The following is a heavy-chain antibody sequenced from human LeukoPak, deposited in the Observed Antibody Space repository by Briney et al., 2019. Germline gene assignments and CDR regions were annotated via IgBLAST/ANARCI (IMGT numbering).Heavy chain of an antibody. CDR3: ATYGVYASALDY. J-gene: IGHJ4*02. V-gene: IGHV4-38-2*01. D-gene: IGHD2-8*01. CDR1: GYSISSGYY. CDR2: IYHSGST. Sequence: PSETLSLTCAVSGYSISSGYYWGWIRQPPGKGREGIGSIYHSGSTYYNPSLKRRVTISVDTYKNKFSLKLSSVTAADTAVYYCATYGVYASALDYWGQGTLVTVSS.